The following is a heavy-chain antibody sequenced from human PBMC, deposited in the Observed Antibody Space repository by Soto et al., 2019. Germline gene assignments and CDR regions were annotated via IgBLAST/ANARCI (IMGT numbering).Heavy chain of an antibody. J-gene: IGHJ4*02. D-gene: IGHD3-3*01. CDR3: ARTRMEWALYFDN. Sequence: EVQLVESGGGLIQPGGSLRLSCEASGFSFSDSGMNWVRRAPGKGLEWISYISSSSRTIYYAASVEGRFTVSRDNVKSLVHLQMNSLRGEDTGVYYCARTRMEWALYFDNWGRGTLVTVSS. V-gene: IGHV3-48*01. CDR2: ISSSSRTI. CDR1: GFSFSDSG.